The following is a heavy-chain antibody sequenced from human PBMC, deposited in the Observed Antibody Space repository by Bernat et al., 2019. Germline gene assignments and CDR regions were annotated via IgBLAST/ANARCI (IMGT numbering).Heavy chain of an antibody. Sequence: QVQLQQWGAGLLKPSESLSVTCAVYGGSFSGYYWTWIRQLPGKGLGWIGEINHSGSTTYNPSLKSRVTISVDTAKNQFSLKLRSVTAADTGVYYCARINYYDNIWGTYRFDIWGQGTMVTVSS. CDR2: INHSGST. CDR1: GGSFSGYY. J-gene: IGHJ3*02. V-gene: IGHV4-34*01. D-gene: IGHD3-16*02. CDR3: ARINYYDNIWGTYRFDI.